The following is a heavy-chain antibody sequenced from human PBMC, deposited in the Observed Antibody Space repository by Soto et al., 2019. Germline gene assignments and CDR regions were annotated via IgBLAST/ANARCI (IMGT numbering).Heavy chain of an antibody. Sequence: QLQLQESGPGLVKPSETLSLTCTVSGGSISSSSYYWGWIRQPPGKGLEWIGSIYYSGSTYYNPSLKSRVTISVDTSKNQFSLKLSSVTAADTAVYYCARQGDDIVVVPAASGYYGMDVWGQGTTVTVSS. D-gene: IGHD2-2*01. CDR2: IYYSGST. V-gene: IGHV4-39*01. CDR3: ARQGDDIVVVPAASGYYGMDV. CDR1: GGSISSSSYY. J-gene: IGHJ6*02.